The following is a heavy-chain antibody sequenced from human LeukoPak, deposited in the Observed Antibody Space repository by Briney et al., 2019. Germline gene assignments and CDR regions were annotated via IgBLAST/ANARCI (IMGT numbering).Heavy chain of an antibody. Sequence: GGSLRLSCAASGFTFSSYAMHWVRQAPGKGLEYVSAISSNGGSTYYANSVKGRFTISRDNSKNTLYLQMGSLRAEDTAVYYCARGPLSEGYFDYWGQGTLVTVSS. CDR2: ISSNGGST. CDR3: ARGPLSEGYFDY. V-gene: IGHV3-64*01. CDR1: GFTFSSYA. J-gene: IGHJ4*02.